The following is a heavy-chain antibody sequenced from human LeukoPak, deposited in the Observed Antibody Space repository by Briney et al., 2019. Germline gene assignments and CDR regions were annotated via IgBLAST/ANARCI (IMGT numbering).Heavy chain of an antibody. D-gene: IGHD3-10*01. CDR1: GFTVSSNY. J-gene: IGHJ3*02. CDR3: ARGSFFDAFDI. Sequence: AGGSLRLSCAASGFTVSSNYMSWVRQAPGKGLEWVSVIYSGGSTYNADSVKGRFTISRDISKNTLYLQMNSLRAEDTPVYYCARGSFFDAFDIWGQGTMVTVSS. CDR2: IYSGGST. V-gene: IGHV3-53*01.